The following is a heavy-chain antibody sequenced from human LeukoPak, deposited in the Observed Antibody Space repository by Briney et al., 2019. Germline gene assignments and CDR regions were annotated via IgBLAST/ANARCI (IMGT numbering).Heavy chain of an antibody. CDR2: IYHSGST. J-gene: IGHJ6*02. V-gene: IGHV4-59*01. CDR3: ARHHRSYPSNYYGMDV. D-gene: IGHD1-26*01. Sequence: SETLSLTCTVSGGSISSYYWSWIRQPPGKGLEWIGYIYHSGSTNYNPSLKSRVTISVDTSKNQFSLKLSSVTATDTAVYYCARHHRSYPSNYYGMDVWGQGTTVTVSS. CDR1: GGSISSYY.